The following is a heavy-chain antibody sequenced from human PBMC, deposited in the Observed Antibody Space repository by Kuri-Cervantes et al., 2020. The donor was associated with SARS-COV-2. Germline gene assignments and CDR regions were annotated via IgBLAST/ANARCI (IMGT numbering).Heavy chain of an antibody. CDR2: INAGNGNA. CDR3: ARAGGGIVGANHFDY. J-gene: IGHJ4*02. Sequence: ASVKVSCKASGYTFTSYAMHWVRQAPGQRLEWMGWINAGNGNAKYSQKFQGRVTITRGTSASTAYMELSSLRPEDTAVYYCARAGGGIVGANHFDYWGQGTLVTVSS. D-gene: IGHD1-26*01. V-gene: IGHV1-3*01. CDR1: GYTFTSYA.